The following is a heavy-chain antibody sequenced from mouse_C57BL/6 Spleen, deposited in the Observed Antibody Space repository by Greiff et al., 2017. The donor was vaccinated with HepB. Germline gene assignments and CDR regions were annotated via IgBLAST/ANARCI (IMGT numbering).Heavy chain of an antibody. CDR2: ISYSGST. Sequence: EVQGVESGPGMVKPSQSLSLTCTVTGYSITSGYDWHWIRHFPGNKLEWMGYISYSGSTNYNPSLKSRISITHDTSKNHFFLTLNSVTTEDTATYDCARGDDYDAWFAYWGQGTLVTVSA. CDR3: ARGDDYDAWFAY. J-gene: IGHJ3*01. CDR1: GYSITSGYD. D-gene: IGHD2-4*01. V-gene: IGHV3-1*01.